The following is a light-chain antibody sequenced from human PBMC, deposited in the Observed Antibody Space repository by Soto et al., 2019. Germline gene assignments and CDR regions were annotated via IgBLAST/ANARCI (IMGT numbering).Light chain of an antibody. Sequence: QSVLTQPASVSGSPGQSITISCTGSGSAVGSYRFVSWYQHHPGKVPKLIIYEGSKRPSGVSNRFSGSEPGNTASLTISGLQAEDEADYYCCTSAPSRTFVFGTGTKVTVL. CDR2: EGS. V-gene: IGLV2-23*01. CDR1: GSAVGSYRF. CDR3: CTSAPSRTFV. J-gene: IGLJ1*01.